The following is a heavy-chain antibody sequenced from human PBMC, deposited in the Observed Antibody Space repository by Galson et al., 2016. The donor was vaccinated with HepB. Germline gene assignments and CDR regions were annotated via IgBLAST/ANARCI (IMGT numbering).Heavy chain of an antibody. CDR1: GYTFIKYG. CDR2: ISSYNGNT. CDR3: ARDGERFRWRSPDGLED. Sequence: SVKVSCKASGYTFIKYGVTWVRQAPGQGLEWMGCISSYNGNTNYAQKLQDRVTMTTDTSTNTAYMELRSLRSDDTAVYYCARDGERFRWRSPDGLEDWGQRTTVIVSS. D-gene: IGHD3-3*01. V-gene: IGHV1-18*01. J-gene: IGHJ6*02.